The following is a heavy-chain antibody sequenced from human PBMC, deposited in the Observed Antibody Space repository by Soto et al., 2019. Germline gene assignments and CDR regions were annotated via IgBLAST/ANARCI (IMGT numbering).Heavy chain of an antibody. Sequence: QVQLVESGGGVVQPGRSLRLSCAASGFTFSSYGMHWVRQAPGKGLEWVAVISYDGSNKYYADSVKGRFTISRDNSKNTLYLQMNSLSTEDTAVYYCAKDAVAGYLEYYFVYWGQGTLVTVSS. V-gene: IGHV3-30*18. CDR1: GFTFSSYG. D-gene: IGHD6-19*01. CDR3: AKDAVAGYLEYYFVY. CDR2: ISYDGSNK. J-gene: IGHJ4*02.